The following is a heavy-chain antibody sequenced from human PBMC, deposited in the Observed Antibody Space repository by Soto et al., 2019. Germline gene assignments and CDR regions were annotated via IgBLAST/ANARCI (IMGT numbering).Heavy chain of an antibody. CDR3: ARGVAGPLHWFDP. Sequence: ASMKVSCQASGYTLTSYAMHWVRPAPGQRLEWMGWINAGNGNTKYSQKFQGRVTITRDTSASTAYMELSSLRSEDTAVYYCARGVAGPLHWFDPWGQGTLVTVSS. CDR1: GYTLTSYA. CDR2: INAGNGNT. J-gene: IGHJ5*02. D-gene: IGHD6-19*01. V-gene: IGHV1-3*01.